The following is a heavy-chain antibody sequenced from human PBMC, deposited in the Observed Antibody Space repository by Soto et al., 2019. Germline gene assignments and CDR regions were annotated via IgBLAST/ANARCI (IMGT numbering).Heavy chain of an antibody. CDR3: ARERIAVAGPYYYGMDV. V-gene: IGHV4-30-4*01. D-gene: IGHD6-19*01. J-gene: IGHJ6*02. Sequence: SETLSLTCTVSGGSISSGDYYWSWIRQPPGKGLEWIGYIYYSGSTYYNPSLKSRVTISVDTSKNQFSLKLSSVTAADTAVYYCARERIAVAGPYYYGMDVWGQGTTVTVSS. CDR1: GGSISSGDYY. CDR2: IYYSGST.